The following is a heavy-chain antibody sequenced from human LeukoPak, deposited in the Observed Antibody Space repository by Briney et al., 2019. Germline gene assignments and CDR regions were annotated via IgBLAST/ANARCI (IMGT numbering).Heavy chain of an antibody. D-gene: IGHD3-3*01. CDR1: GFTFSSYG. J-gene: IGHJ4*02. CDR3: AREGSYYDFWSGYYTNPPIGDY. V-gene: IGHV3-7*01. Sequence: GGSLRLSYAASGFTFSSYGMSWVRQAPGKGLEWVANIKQDGSEKYYVDSVKGRSTISRDNAKNSLYLQMNSLRAEDTAVYYCAREGSYYDFWSGYYTNPPIGDYWGQGTLVTVSS. CDR2: IKQDGSEK.